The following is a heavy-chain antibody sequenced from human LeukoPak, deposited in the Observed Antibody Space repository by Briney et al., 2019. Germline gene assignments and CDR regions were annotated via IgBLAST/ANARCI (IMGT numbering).Heavy chain of an antibody. V-gene: IGHV3-48*01. J-gene: IGHJ3*02. CDR2: ISSDGVTT. Sequence: TGGSLRLSCAASGFTFSTFHLNWVRQAPGRGLAWVSFISSDGVTTYYADSVKGRFTISRDNSQKSLYLQMDRLRAEDTAVYYCARGLGKGAFDIWGRGTVVTVSS. CDR3: ARGLGKGAFDI. CDR1: GFTFSTFH. D-gene: IGHD1-26*01.